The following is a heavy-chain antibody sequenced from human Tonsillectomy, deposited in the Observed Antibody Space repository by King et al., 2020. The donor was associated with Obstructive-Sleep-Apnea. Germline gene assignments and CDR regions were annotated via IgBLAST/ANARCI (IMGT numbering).Heavy chain of an antibody. CDR2: ISGNGGST. Sequence: VQLVESGGGLVEPGGSLRLSCAASGFSFSSYAMSWVRQAPGKGLEWVSAISGNGGSTYFADSVKGRFTISRDNSKNTLYLQMNSLRAEDTAVYYCAKELTARFLEWLLADPFDYWGQGTLVTVSS. J-gene: IGHJ4*02. CDR3: AKELTARFLEWLLADPFDY. CDR1: GFSFSSYA. V-gene: IGHV3-23*04. D-gene: IGHD3-3*01.